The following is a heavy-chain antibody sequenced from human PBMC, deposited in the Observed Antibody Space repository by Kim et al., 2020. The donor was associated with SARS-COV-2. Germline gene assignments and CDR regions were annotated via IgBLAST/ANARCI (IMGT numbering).Heavy chain of an antibody. Sequence: GGSLRLSCAASGFTFDDYGMSWVRQAPGKGLEWVSGINWNGGSTGYADSVKGRFTISRDNAKNSLYLQMNSLRAEDTALYHCARAALFDWLLAPAQYYGMDVWGQGTTVTVSS. CDR2: INWNGGST. CDR3: ARAALFDWLLAPAQYYGMDV. D-gene: IGHD3-9*01. J-gene: IGHJ6*02. V-gene: IGHV3-20*01. CDR1: GFTFDDYG.